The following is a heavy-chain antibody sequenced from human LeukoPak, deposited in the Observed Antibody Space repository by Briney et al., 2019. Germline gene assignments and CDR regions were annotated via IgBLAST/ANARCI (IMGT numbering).Heavy chain of an antibody. J-gene: IGHJ6*02. CDR2: ISAYNGNK. V-gene: IGHV1-18*01. Sequence: GASVKVSCKASGYTFTNYGISWVRQAPGQGLDWMGWISAYNGNKVYAQELQGRVTMTTDTSTSTAYMELSSLRSEDTAVYYCARGVLFSEWFGDGHYYGMDVWGQGTTVTVSS. D-gene: IGHD3-10*01. CDR1: GYTFTNYG. CDR3: ARGVLFSEWFGDGHYYGMDV.